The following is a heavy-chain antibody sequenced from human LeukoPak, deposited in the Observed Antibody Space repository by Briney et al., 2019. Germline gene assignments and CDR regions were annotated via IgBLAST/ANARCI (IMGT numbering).Heavy chain of an antibody. CDR2: ISTSSRYI. CDR1: GFTLSTFD. D-gene: IGHD3-3*01. V-gene: IGHV3-21*06. Sequence: NPGGSLRLSCAASGFTLSTFDINWVRQAPGKGLEWVSSISTSSRYIYYRDSVKGRFTISRDDAKNSLYLQMNSLTVEDTAVYYCARADWSGSTCYLRHSWFDPWGQGTLITVSS. CDR3: ARADWSGSTCYLRHSWFDP. J-gene: IGHJ5*02.